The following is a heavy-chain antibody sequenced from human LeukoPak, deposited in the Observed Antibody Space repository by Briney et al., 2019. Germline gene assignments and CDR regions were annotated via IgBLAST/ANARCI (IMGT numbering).Heavy chain of an antibody. CDR1: GFTFDDYT. V-gene: IGHV3-43*01. J-gene: IGHJ4*02. Sequence: GGSLRLSCAASGFTFDDYTMHWVRQAPGKGLEWVSLISWDGGSTYYADSVKGRFTISRDNSKNSLYLQMNSLRTEDTALYYCAKAPGKQQLVPLFDYWGQGTLVTVSS. D-gene: IGHD6-13*01. CDR3: AKAPGKQQLVPLFDY. CDR2: ISWDGGST.